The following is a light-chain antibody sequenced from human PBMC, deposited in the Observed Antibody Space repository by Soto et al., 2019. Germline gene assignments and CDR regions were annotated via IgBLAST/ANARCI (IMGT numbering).Light chain of an antibody. CDR1: QSISRY. V-gene: IGKV1-39*01. J-gene: IGKJ4*01. CDR2: ATS. CDR3: QQSFITPVT. Sequence: DIQMTQSPSSLSASVGDRVTITCRASQSISRYLNWYQQKPGKAPKLLIYATSSLQSGVPSRFSGSGSGTDFTLTVSSLQPEDFATYHCQQSFITPVTFGGGTKVEIK.